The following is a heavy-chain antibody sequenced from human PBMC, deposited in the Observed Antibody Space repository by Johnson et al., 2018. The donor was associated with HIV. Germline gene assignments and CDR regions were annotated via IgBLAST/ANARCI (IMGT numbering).Heavy chain of an antibody. CDR2: IKQDGSEK. D-gene: IGHD3-22*01. CDR3: AKDEGYDSSGYDAFDI. J-gene: IGHJ3*02. V-gene: IGHV3-7*03. Sequence: VQLVESGGGVVRPGGSLRLSCAASGFTFSSYWMSWVRQAPGKGLEWVANIKQDGSEKYYVDSVKGRFTISRDNAKNSLYLQMNSLRAEDTAVYYCAKDEGYDSSGYDAFDIWGQGTMVTVSS. CDR1: GFTFSSYW.